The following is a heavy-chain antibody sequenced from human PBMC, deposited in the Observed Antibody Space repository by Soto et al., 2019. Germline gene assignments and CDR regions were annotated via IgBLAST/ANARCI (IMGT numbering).Heavy chain of an antibody. Sequence: QPGGSLRLSCTASGFTFGDYAMSWVRQAPGKGLEWVGFIRSKAYGGTTEYAASVKGRFTISRDDSKSIAYLQMNSLKTEDTAVYYCTRALIAVAGDFYYYYYGMDVWGQGTTVTVSS. CDR2: IRSKAYGGTT. J-gene: IGHJ6*02. D-gene: IGHD6-19*01. CDR1: GFTFGDYA. V-gene: IGHV3-49*04. CDR3: TRALIAVAGDFYYYYYGMDV.